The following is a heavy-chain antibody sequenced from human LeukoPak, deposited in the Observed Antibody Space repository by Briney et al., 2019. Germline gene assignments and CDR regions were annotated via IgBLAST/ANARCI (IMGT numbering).Heavy chain of an antibody. J-gene: IGHJ4*02. CDR2: IYYSGST. CDR3: ARGLSNYYYDSSGYTFDY. V-gene: IGHV4-59*01. Sequence: SETLSLTCTVSGGSISSYYWSWIRQPPGKGLEWTGYIYYSGSTNYNPSLKSRVTISVDTSKNQFSLKLSSVTAADTAVYYCARGLSNYYYDSSGYTFDYWGQGTLVTVSS. D-gene: IGHD3-22*01. CDR1: GGSISSYY.